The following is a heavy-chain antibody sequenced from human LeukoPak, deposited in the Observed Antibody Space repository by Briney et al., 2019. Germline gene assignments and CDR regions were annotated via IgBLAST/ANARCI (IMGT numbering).Heavy chain of an antibody. J-gene: IGHJ4*02. CDR1: GFTFSDYW. CDR2: VNSDGSST. D-gene: IGHD2-2*01. CDR3: VRGCSATSCQPFDY. V-gene: IGHV3-74*01. Sequence: GGSLRLSCAASGFTFSDYWMHWVRQVLGKGLEWVSRVNSDGSSTGYADFVKGRFTISRDNAKNTLYVQMNRLTTEDTAVYYCVRGCSATSCQPFDYWGQGILVTVSS.